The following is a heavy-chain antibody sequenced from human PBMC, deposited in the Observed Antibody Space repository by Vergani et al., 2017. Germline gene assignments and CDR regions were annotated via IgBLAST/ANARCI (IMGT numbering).Heavy chain of an antibody. Sequence: QVQLVQSWAEVRKSGASVKVSCSFSGFTITSYGIHWVQQSPGQGLEWMGWINPGNGSPSYAKKFQGRFTMTTDTSTSTAYMELRSLRSDDTAVYYCARERIAAAGYYYYYYGMDVWGQGTTVTVSS. D-gene: IGHD6-13*01. CDR1: GFTITSYG. J-gene: IGHJ6*02. CDR2: INPGNGSP. V-gene: IGHV1-38-4*01. CDR3: ARERIAAAGYYYYYYGMDV.